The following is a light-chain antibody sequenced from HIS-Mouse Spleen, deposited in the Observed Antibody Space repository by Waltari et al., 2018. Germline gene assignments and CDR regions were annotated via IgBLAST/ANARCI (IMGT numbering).Light chain of an antibody. CDR2: EVS. Sequence: QSALTQPPSVSGSPGQSVTISCTGTSSHVGSYNRVPWYQQPPGTAPKLMIYEVSNRPSGVPDRFSGSKSGNTASLTISGLQAEDEADYYCSLYTSSSTLVFGGGTKLTVL. V-gene: IGLV2-18*01. J-gene: IGLJ2*01. CDR1: SSHVGSYNR. CDR3: SLYTSSSTLV.